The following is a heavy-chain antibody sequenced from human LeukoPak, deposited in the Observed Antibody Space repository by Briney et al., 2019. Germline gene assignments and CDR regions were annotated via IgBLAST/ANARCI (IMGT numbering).Heavy chain of an antibody. V-gene: IGHV3-23*01. CDR1: GFTFTSYS. D-gene: IGHD1-26*01. CDR2: ISGGGGST. Sequence: PGGSLRLSCAASGFTFTSYSMNWVRQAPGKGLEWVSTISGGGGSTYYADSVKGRFTISRDNSKNTLYLQVNNLRAEDTAVYYCAKGGKWDVMPFDYWGQGTLVTVSS. J-gene: IGHJ4*02. CDR3: AKGGKWDVMPFDY.